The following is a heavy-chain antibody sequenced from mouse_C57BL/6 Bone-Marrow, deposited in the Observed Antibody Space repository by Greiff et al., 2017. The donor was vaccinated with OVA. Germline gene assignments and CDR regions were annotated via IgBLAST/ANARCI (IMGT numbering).Heavy chain of an antibody. J-gene: IGHJ4*01. D-gene: IGHD1-1*01. Sequence: EVKVEESGGGLVKPGGSLKLSCAASGFTFSSYTMSWVRQTPEKRLEWVATISGGGGNTYYPDSVKGRFTISRDNAKNTLYLQMSSLRSEDTALYYCARLYYGSGAMDYWGQGTSVTVSS. CDR3: ARLYYGSGAMDY. CDR2: ISGGGGNT. CDR1: GFTFSSYT. V-gene: IGHV5-9*01.